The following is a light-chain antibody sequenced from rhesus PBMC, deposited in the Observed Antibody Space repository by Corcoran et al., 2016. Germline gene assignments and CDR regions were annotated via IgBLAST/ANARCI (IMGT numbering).Light chain of an antibody. CDR3: QQDDKFPVT. V-gene: IGKV1-66*01. J-gene: IGKJ4*01. Sequence: DVQMTQSPSSLSASVGDRVTITCRASQGINRYLTWYQQTSGKAPKTLIYYASTLETGVPSRFSGSGSGTDYTLTITNLQPDDIATYYCQQDDKFPVTFGGGTKVELK. CDR1: QGINRY. CDR2: YAS.